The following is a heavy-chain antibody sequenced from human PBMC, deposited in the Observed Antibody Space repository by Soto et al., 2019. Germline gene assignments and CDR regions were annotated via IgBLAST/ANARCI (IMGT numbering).Heavy chain of an antibody. CDR3: AKDRTVYYYDSSPPGSGGY. V-gene: IGHV3-23*01. CDR1: GFTFSSYA. CDR2: ISGSGGST. Sequence: PGGSLRLSCAASGFTFSSYAMSWVRQAPGKGLEWVSAISGSGGSTYYADSVKGRFTISRDNSKNTLYLQMNSLRAEDTAVYYCAKDRTVYYYDSSPPGSGGYWGQGTLVTVSS. J-gene: IGHJ4*02. D-gene: IGHD3-22*01.